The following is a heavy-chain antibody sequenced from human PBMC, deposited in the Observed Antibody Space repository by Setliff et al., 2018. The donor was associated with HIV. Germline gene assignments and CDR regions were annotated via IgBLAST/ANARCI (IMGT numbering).Heavy chain of an antibody. CDR1: GGSISTYY. D-gene: IGHD3-22*01. CDR3: VRHGYYYDFIDI. CDR2: IYSSGST. Sequence: SETLSLTCTVSGGSISTYYWSWIRQPPGKGLEWIGYIYSSGSTNFNPSLKSRVTLSIDTSKNQFSLNLTSMTAADTAVYFCVRHGYYYDFIDIWGQGTVVTVSS. J-gene: IGHJ3*02. V-gene: IGHV4-4*09.